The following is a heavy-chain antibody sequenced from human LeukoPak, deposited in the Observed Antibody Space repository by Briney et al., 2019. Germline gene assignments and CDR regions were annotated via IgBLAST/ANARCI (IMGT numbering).Heavy chain of an antibody. Sequence: VASVKVSCKASGYTFTSYYMHWVRQAPGQGLEWMGIINPSGGRTSYAQKFQGRVTMTRDMSTSTVYMELSSLRSEDTAVYYCASSTSYYYMDVWGKGTTVTVSS. CDR1: GYTFTSYY. V-gene: IGHV1-46*01. J-gene: IGHJ6*03. CDR2: INPSGGRT. D-gene: IGHD2-2*01. CDR3: ASSTSYYYMDV.